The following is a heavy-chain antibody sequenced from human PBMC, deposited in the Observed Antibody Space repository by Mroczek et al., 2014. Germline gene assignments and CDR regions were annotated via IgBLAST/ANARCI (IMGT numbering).Heavy chain of an antibody. CDR3: ASPXASCSSTSCYSISYYYYGMDV. CDR2: ISSSSSTI. Sequence: VQLVESGGGLVQPGGSLRLSCAASGFTFSSYSMNWVRQAPGKGLEWVSYISSSSSTIYYADSVKGRFTISRDNAKNSLYLQMNSLRAEDTAVYYCASPXASCSSTSCYSISYYYYGMDVWGQGTHGHRLL. CDR1: GFTFSSYS. V-gene: IGHV3-48*01. J-gene: IGHJ6*02. D-gene: IGHD2-2*01.